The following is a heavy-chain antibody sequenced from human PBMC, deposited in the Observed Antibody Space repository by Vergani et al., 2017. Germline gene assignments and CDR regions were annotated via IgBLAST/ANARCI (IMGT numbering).Heavy chain of an antibody. CDR2: IRYDESNN. V-gene: IGHV3-30*02. J-gene: IGHJ4*02. D-gene: IGHD3-16*01. CDR1: GFTFSAYG. CDR3: AKVWAAWGFDY. Sequence: QVLLVESGGGVVQPGGSLRLSCAASGFTFSAYGMHWVPQAPGRGLEWVAFIRYDESNNYYAASVKGRVTTSRDTSKNTMYLQMNGLMSEDTAVYYCAKVWAAWGFDYWGQGTLVTVSA.